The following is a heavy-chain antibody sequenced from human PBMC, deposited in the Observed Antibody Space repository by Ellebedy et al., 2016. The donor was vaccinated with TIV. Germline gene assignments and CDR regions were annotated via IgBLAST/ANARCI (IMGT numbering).Heavy chain of an antibody. CDR3: AKGHTASFFYLFDS. Sequence: GESLKISCEASGFTAFNFAMSWVRQAPGKGLEWVSAVGGGDDRTFYADAVKGRSTISRDNSKNTVTLQMQSLRAEDTALYYCAKGHTASFFYLFDSWGQGTLVTVSS. CDR2: VGGGDDRT. V-gene: IGHV3-23*01. CDR1: GFTAFNFA. J-gene: IGHJ5*01. D-gene: IGHD2-2*01.